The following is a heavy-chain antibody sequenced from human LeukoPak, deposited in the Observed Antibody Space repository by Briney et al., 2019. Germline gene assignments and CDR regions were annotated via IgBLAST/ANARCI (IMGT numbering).Heavy chain of an antibody. Sequence: GGSLRLSCAASGFTFSSYSMNWVRQAPGKGLEWVSYISSSSNTIYYADSVKGRFTISRDNAKNSLYPQMNSLRDEDTAVYYCARRHGSSWADFDYWGQGTLVTVSS. J-gene: IGHJ4*02. CDR3: ARRHGSSWADFDY. D-gene: IGHD6-6*01. V-gene: IGHV3-48*02. CDR1: GFTFSSYS. CDR2: ISSSSNTI.